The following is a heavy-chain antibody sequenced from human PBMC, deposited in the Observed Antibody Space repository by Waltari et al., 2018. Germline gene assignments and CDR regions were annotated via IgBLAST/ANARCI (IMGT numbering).Heavy chain of an antibody. D-gene: IGHD2-15*01. J-gene: IGHJ6*03. CDR1: GYTLTGLS. CDR2: FDPEAGET. CDR3: HLLGRHIVVVAAASPSYYAYMDV. V-gene: IGHV1-24*01. Sequence: QVQVVQSGAEVKKPGASVKVSCKVSGYTLTGLSMHWVSQVPGKGLEWMGRFDPEAGETIYAQEFQGRVTMTEDPSIDTGYMEVSSLRSEDTAVDYCHLLGRHIVVVAAASPSYYAYMDVWGRGTTVTVSS.